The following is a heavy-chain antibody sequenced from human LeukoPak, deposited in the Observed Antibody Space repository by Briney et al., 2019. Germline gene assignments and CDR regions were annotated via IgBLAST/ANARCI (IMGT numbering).Heavy chain of an antibody. CDR1: GFTFSSYE. D-gene: IGHD2-15*01. J-gene: IGHJ3*02. V-gene: IGHV3-48*03. CDR2: ISSSGSTI. Sequence: GGSLRLSCAASGFTFSSYEMNWVRQAPGKGLKWVSYISSSGSTIYYADSVKGLFTISRDNAKNSLYLQMNSLRAEDTAVYYCARSVMDIVVVEAFDIWGQGTMVTVSS. CDR3: ARSVMDIVVVEAFDI.